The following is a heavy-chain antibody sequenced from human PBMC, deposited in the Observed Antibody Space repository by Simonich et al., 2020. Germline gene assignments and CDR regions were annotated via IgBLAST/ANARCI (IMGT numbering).Heavy chain of an antibody. CDR2: ISSSSRTI. CDR3: ARDSSYYAFDI. V-gene: IGHV3-48*01. J-gene: IGHJ3*02. D-gene: IGHD5-12*01. CDR1: GFTFSSYS. Sequence: EVQLVESGGGLVQPGGSLRLSCAASGFTFSSYSMNWVRQASGKGLEWVSYISSSSRTIYYADSVKGRLTISRDNAKNSLYLQMNSLRAEDTAVYYCARDSSYYAFDIWGQGTMVTVSS.